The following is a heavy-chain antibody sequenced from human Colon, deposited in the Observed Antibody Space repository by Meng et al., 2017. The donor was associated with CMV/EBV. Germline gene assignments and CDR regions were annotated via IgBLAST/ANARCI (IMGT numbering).Heavy chain of an antibody. Sequence: ASVKVSCKASGYTFTNYGINWVRQAPGQGLEWMGWIRAYNANTNYAQKLQGRVTMTTDTSTSTAYMELRSLRSDDTAVYYCARGGRGYFMHNWFDPWGLGTLVTVSS. V-gene: IGHV1-18*01. CDR2: IRAYNANT. CDR1: GYTFTNYG. D-gene: IGHD3-22*01. CDR3: ARGGRGYFMHNWFDP. J-gene: IGHJ5*02.